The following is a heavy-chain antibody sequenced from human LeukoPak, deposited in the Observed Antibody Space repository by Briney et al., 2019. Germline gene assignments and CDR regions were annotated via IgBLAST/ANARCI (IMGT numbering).Heavy chain of an antibody. CDR1: GITLSNYG. Sequence: GGSLRLSCAVSGITLSNYGMSWVRQAPGKALEWVAGISGSGGGTNYADSVKGRFTISRDNPKNTLYLQMNSLGAEDTAVYFCAKRGVVIRVILVGFHKEAYYFDSWGQGALVTVSS. V-gene: IGHV3-23*01. CDR3: AKRGVVIRVILVGFHKEAYYFDS. CDR2: ISGSGGGT. D-gene: IGHD3-22*01. J-gene: IGHJ4*02.